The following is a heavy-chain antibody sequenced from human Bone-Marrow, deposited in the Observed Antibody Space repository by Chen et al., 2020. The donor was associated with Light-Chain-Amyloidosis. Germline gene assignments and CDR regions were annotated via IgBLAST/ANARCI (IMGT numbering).Heavy chain of an antibody. Sequence: QLQLQEAGPGLVKPSETLSLNCTISGGSITSSGYYWGWFRQPPGKGLEWVATVYYVGSTYYNPALKNRVLISVDTSRNQFSLKLASVTASDTAVYFCARNCTSEIRGGWFDPWGPGTLVTVSS. CDR2: VYYVGST. D-gene: IGHD2-8*01. CDR3: ARNCTSEIRGGWFDP. J-gene: IGHJ5*02. CDR1: GGSITSSGYY. V-gene: IGHV4-39*01.